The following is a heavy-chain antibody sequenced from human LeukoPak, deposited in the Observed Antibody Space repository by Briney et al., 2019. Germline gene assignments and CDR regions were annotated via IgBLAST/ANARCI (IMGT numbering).Heavy chain of an antibody. D-gene: IGHD3-22*01. Sequence: GGSLRLSCAASGFTFSTYSMSWVRQAPGKGLEWVSGISGSAEIIYYADSMKGRFTISRDNSKNTLYLQMNSLRAEDTAVYYCAKGMSHTSGGYWSLGSWGQGTLVTVSS. J-gene: IGHJ5*02. CDR1: GFTFSTYS. V-gene: IGHV3-23*01. CDR3: AKGMSHTSGGYWSLGS. CDR2: ISGSAEII.